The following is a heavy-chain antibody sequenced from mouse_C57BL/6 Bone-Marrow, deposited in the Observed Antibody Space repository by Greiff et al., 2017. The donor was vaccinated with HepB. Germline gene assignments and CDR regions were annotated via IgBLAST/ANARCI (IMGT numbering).Heavy chain of an antibody. CDR1: GFNIKDDY. Sequence: EVQLQQSGAELVRPGASVKLSCTASGFNIKDDYMHWVKQRPEQGLEWIGWIDPENGDTEYASKFPGKATITADTSSNTAYLQLSSLTSEDTAVYYCTTSIYYGSSYPYFDYWGQGTTLTVSS. J-gene: IGHJ2*01. CDR2: IDPENGDT. V-gene: IGHV14-4*01. D-gene: IGHD1-1*01. CDR3: TTSIYYGSSYPYFDY.